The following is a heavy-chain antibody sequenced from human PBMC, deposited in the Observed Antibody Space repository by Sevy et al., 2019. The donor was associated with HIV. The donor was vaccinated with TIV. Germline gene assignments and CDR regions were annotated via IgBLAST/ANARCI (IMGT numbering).Heavy chain of an antibody. D-gene: IGHD2-21*02. CDR2: INPYTGGT. CDR1: GYTFNSFY. CDR3: VRDRFYGGDSVTFAGDF. V-gene: IGHV1-2*02. Sequence: ASVKVSCKASGYTFNSFYIHWVRQAPGQGLDWMGWINPYTGGTHYAQKFQGRVTLIRDTSISVAYMDLTSLRSNDTAVYYCVRDRFYGGDSVTFAGDFWGQGTLVTVSS. J-gene: IGHJ4*02.